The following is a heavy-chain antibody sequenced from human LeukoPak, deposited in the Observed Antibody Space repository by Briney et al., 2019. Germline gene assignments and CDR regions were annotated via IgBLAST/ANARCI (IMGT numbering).Heavy chain of an antibody. Sequence: WASVKVSCKASGYTFTGYYMHWVRQAPGQGLEWMGWLNPNSGGTNYAQKFQGRVTMTRDTSNSTAYMELSRLRSDDTAVYYCARVWGIRDSLDYWGQGTLVSVSS. CDR3: ARVWGIRDSLDY. D-gene: IGHD3-16*01. J-gene: IGHJ4*02. CDR2: LNPNSGGT. CDR1: GYTFTGYY. V-gene: IGHV1-2*02.